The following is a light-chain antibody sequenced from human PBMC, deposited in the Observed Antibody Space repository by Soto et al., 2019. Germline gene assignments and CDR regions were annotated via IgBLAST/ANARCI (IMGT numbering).Light chain of an antibody. J-gene: IGKJ1*01. V-gene: IGKV3D-15*01. CDR2: DAS. CDR1: QSVSRN. CDR3: QQYNNWPRT. Sequence: EIVMTQSTATLSVSPGEKATLSCRASQSVSRNLAWYQQKPGQAPRLLIYDASTRATGTPARFSGSGSGTEFTLTISSLQSEDFAVYYCQQYNNWPRTFGQGTKVDIK.